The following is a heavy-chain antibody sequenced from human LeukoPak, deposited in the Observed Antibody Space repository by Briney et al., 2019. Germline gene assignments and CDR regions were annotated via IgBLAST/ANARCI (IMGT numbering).Heavy chain of an antibody. V-gene: IGHV4-4*07. Sequence: SETLSLTCTVSGYSISSGYYWGWIRQPAGKGLEWIGRIYTSGSTNYNPSLKSRVTMSVDTSKNQFSLKQNSVTAADTAVYYCARSLSSGWFPFDYWGQGTLVTVSS. J-gene: IGHJ4*02. CDR3: ARSLSSGWFPFDY. D-gene: IGHD6-19*01. CDR1: GYSISSGYY. CDR2: IYTSGST.